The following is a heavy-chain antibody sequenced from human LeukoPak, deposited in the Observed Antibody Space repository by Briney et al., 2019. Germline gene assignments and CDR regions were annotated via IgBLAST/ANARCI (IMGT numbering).Heavy chain of an antibody. CDR1: GYTFTSYY. D-gene: IGHD3-3*01. CDR2: INPNSGGT. V-gene: IGHV1-2*02. Sequence: ASVKVSCKASGYTFTSYYMHWVRQAPGQGLEWMGWINPNSGGTNYAQKFQGRVTMTRDTSISTAYMELSRLRSDDTAVYYCARVGIFGVVISVPYFDYWGQGTLVTVSS. CDR3: ARVGIFGVVISVPYFDY. J-gene: IGHJ4*02.